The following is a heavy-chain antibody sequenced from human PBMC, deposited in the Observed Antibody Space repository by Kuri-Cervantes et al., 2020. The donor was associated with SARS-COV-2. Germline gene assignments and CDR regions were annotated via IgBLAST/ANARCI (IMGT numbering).Heavy chain of an antibody. CDR1: GFTFSSYG. D-gene: IGHD4-17*01. V-gene: IGHV3-33*03. CDR2: IWYDGSNK. J-gene: IGHJ5*02. CDR3: AKEGGDYREFDP. Sequence: LSLTCAASGFTFSSYGMHWVRQAPGKGLEWVAVIWYDGSNKYYADSVKGRFTISRDNAKNSLYLQMNSLRAEDTALYYCAKEGGDYREFDPWGQGTLVTVSS.